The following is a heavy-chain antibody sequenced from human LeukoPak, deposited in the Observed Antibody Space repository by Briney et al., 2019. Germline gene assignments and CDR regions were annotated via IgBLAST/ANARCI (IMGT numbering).Heavy chain of an antibody. CDR1: GGSLSSGAYY. V-gene: IGHV4-30-4*01. CDR3: ARDGYSYGWFVDY. D-gene: IGHD5-18*01. CDR2: IYYSGST. Sequence: PSETLSLTCTVSGGSLSSGAYYWSWISQPPGKGLEWIGYIYYSGSTYYNPSLKSRVTISVDTSKNQFSLKLSSVTAADTAVYYCARDGYSYGWFVDYWGQGTLVTVSS. J-gene: IGHJ4*02.